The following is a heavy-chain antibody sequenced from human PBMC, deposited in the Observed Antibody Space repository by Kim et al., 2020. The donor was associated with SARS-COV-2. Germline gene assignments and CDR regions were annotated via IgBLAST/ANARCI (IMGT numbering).Heavy chain of an antibody. CDR3: VKAIRGVGLDS. D-gene: IGHD2-8*02. V-gene: IGHV3-30*02. Sequence: YYADSVKGRFTISRDNANYTLYLQMNSLRAEDSGVYYCVKAIRGVGLDSWGQGTPVTVSS. J-gene: IGHJ4*02.